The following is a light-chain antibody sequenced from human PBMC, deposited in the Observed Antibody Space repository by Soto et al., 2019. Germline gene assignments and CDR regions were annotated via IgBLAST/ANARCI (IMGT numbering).Light chain of an antibody. Sequence: EIEMTQSPYNLSVSPGESATLSCRASQSVSTNLAWYQQKPGQAPRLLIYGASTRATGTPARFSGSGSGTEFTLTISSLQSEDFAVYYCQQYNSWVTFGGGTKVDIK. J-gene: IGKJ4*01. CDR3: QQYNSWVT. V-gene: IGKV3D-15*01. CDR1: QSVSTN. CDR2: GAS.